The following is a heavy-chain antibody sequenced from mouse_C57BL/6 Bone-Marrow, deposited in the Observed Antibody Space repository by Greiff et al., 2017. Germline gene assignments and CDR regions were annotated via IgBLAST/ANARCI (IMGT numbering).Heavy chain of an antibody. CDR3: ARDRGLRRFAY. J-gene: IGHJ3*01. Sequence: EVKLQESGPGLVKPSQSLSLTCSVTGYSITSGYYWNWIRQFPGNKLEWMGYISYDGSNNYNPSLKNRISITRDTSKNQFFLKLNAVTTEDTATYCCARDRGLRRFAYWGQGTLGTVSA. D-gene: IGHD2-4*01. V-gene: IGHV3-6*01. CDR1: GYSITSGYY. CDR2: ISYDGSN.